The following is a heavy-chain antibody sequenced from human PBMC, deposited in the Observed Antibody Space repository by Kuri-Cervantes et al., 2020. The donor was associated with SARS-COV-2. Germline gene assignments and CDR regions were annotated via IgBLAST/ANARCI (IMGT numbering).Heavy chain of an antibody. J-gene: IGHJ5*02. Sequence: SETLSLTCTVSGGSISSGDYYWSWIRQPPGKGLEWIGYIYYSGSTYYNPSLKSRVTISVDTSKNQFSLKLSSVTAADTAVYYCARGRVTMVRGQRRVWFDHWGQGTLVTVSS. CDR3: ARGRVTMVRGQRRVWFDH. D-gene: IGHD3-10*01. CDR2: IYYSGST. V-gene: IGHV4-30-4*01. CDR1: GGSISSGDYY.